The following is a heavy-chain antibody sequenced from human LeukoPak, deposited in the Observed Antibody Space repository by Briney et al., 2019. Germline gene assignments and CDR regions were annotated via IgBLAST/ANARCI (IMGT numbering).Heavy chain of an antibody. CDR2: IIPILGIA. CDR3: ARNGQQVRYFQH. CDR1: GGTFSSYA. J-gene: IGHJ1*01. D-gene: IGHD6-13*01. V-gene: IGHV1-69*04. Sequence: ASVKVSCKASGGTFSSYAISWVRQAPGQGLEWMGRIIPILGIANYAQKFQGRVNMTRNTSISTAYMELSSLRSEDTAVYYCARNGQQVRYFQHWGQGTLVTVSS.